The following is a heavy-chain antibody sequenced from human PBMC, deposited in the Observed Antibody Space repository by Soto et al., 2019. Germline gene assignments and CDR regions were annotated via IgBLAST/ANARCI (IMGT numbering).Heavy chain of an antibody. CDR3: AGGRVGDY. J-gene: IGHJ4*02. CDR2: ISAHNDIT. V-gene: IGHV1-18*01. CDR1: GYTFTSYG. Sequence: QVHLVQSGAEVKKPGASVKVSCKCSGYTFTSYGITWVRQAPGQGLEWMGWISAHNDITDYAQKLQGRVTVTRGTTPSTACMELRRLRSTDPAVYYCAGGRVGDYWGQGALVTVSS. D-gene: IGHD3-10*01.